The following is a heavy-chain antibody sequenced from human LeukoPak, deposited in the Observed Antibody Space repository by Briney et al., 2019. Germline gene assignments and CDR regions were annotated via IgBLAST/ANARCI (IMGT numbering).Heavy chain of an antibody. CDR1: GGSFSGYY. J-gene: IGHJ4*02. CDR3: ARHSPYGDYFDY. CDR2: INHSGST. D-gene: IGHD4-17*01. Sequence: KPSETLSLTCAVYGGSFSGYYWSWIRQPPGKGLEWIGEINHSGSTNYNPSLKSRVTISVDTSKNQFSLKLSSVTAADTAVYYCARHSPYGDYFDYWGQGTLVTVSS. V-gene: IGHV4-34*01.